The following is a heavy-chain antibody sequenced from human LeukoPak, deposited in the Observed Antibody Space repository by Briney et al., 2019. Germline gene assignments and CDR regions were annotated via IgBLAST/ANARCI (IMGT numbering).Heavy chain of an antibody. CDR2: ISGSGGGT. Sequence: HPGGSLRLSCAASGFTFSSYAMSWVRQAPGKGLEWVSTISGSGGGTYYADSVKGRFTISRDNSKNTLYLQMNSLRAEDTAVYYCAAPQYSSSWYHGALGYWGQGTLVTVSS. CDR3: AAPQYSSSWYHGALGY. CDR1: GFTFSSYA. V-gene: IGHV3-23*01. D-gene: IGHD6-13*01. J-gene: IGHJ4*02.